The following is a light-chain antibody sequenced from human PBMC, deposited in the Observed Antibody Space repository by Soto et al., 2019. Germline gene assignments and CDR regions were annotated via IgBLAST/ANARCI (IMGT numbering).Light chain of an antibody. CDR3: LQHNSYPFT. J-gene: IGKJ3*01. V-gene: IGKV1-17*01. CDR2: AAS. Sequence: DIHTTHSPSSLSASLGDRVTITCRASQDSRSDLGWFQQKPGKAPKRLIYAASTLESGGPSRCSGSRSGTEVTLTISSLQPEDYATYYCLQHNSYPFTFGPGT. CDR1: QDSRSD.